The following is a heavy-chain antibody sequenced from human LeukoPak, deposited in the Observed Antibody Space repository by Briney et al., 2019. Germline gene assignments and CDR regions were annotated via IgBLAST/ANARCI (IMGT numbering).Heavy chain of an antibody. CDR2: ISAYNGDT. Sequence: ASVKVSCKVSGYTLTELSMHWVRQAPGQGLEWMGWISAYNGDTNYAQKLQGRVTMTTDTSTSTAYMELRSLRSDDTAVYYCARDRCSSTSCYPEDYFDYWGQGTLVTVSS. CDR3: ARDRCSSTSCYPEDYFDY. J-gene: IGHJ4*02. D-gene: IGHD2-2*01. CDR1: GYTLTELS. V-gene: IGHV1-18*01.